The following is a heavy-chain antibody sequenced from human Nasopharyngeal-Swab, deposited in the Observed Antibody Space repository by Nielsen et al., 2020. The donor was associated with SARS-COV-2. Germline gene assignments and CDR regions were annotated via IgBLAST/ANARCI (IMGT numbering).Heavy chain of an antibody. CDR2: ISSSGGTI. J-gene: IGHJ4*02. CDR3: AREAPAYYFDY. CDR1: GFTFSSYE. V-gene: IGHV3-48*03. Sequence: WGSLTLSCAASGFTFSSYEMNWVRQAPGKGLEWVSYISSSGGTIYYADSVKGLFTITRDKAKNSLYLQMNSLRAEDTAVYYCAREAPAYYFDYWGQGTLVTVSS. D-gene: IGHD2-2*01.